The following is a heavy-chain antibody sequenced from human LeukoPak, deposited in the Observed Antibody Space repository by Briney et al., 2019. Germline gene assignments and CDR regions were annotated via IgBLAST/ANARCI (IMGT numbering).Heavy chain of an antibody. D-gene: IGHD3-3*01. V-gene: IGHV3-23*01. CDR2: ISGSGGST. J-gene: IGHJ4*02. CDR3: AKEGLSGTYYDFWSGLKYFDY. Sequence: PSETLSLTCAVYGGSFSGYYWSWVRQAPGKGLEWVSAISGSGGSTYYADSVKGRFTISRDNSKNTLYLQMDSLRAEDTAAYYCAKEGLSGTYYDFWSGLKYFDYWGQGTLVTVSS. CDR1: GGSFSGYY.